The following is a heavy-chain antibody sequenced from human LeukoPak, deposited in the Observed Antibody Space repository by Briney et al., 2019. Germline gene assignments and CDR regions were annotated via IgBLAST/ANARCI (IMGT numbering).Heavy chain of an antibody. CDR3: AKGNIVGGGYFDY. CDR2: ISGSGGST. V-gene: IGHV3-23*01. D-gene: IGHD2/OR15-2a*01. Sequence: GGSLRLSCAASGFTSSSCAMSWVRQAPGKGLEWVSAISGSGGSTYYADSVKGRFTISRDNSKNTLYLQMNSLRAEDTAVYYCAKGNIVGGGYFDYWGQGTLVTVSS. CDR1: GFTSSSCA. J-gene: IGHJ4*02.